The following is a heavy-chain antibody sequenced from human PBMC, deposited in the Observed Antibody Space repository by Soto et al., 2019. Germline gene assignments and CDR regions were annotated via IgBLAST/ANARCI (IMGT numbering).Heavy chain of an antibody. CDR3: ASLYCSGGSCPHTHFDY. CDR2: IIPIFGTA. CDR1: GYTFTSYA. Sequence: SVKVSCKASGYTFTSYAISWVRQAPGQGLEWMGGIIPIFGTANYAQKFQGRVTITADESTSTAYMELSSLRSEDTAVYYCASLYCSGGSCPHTHFDYWGQGTLVTVSS. V-gene: IGHV1-69*13. J-gene: IGHJ4*02. D-gene: IGHD2-15*01.